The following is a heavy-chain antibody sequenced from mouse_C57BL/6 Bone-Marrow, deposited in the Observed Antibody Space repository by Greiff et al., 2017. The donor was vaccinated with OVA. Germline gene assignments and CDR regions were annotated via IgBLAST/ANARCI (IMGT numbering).Heavy chain of an antibody. CDR2: IDPENGDT. CDR1: GFNIKDDY. J-gene: IGHJ1*03. D-gene: IGHD1-1*01. Sequence: DVQLQESGAELVRPGASVKLSCTASGFNIKDDYMHWVKQRPEQGLEWIGWIDPENGDTEYASKFQGKATITADTSSNTAYLQLSSLTSEDTAVYYCTTRYYGSSHWYFDVWGTGTTVTVSS. CDR3: TTRYYGSSHWYFDV. V-gene: IGHV14-4*01.